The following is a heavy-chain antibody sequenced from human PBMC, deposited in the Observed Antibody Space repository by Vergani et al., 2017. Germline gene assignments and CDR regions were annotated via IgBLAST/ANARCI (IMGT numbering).Heavy chain of an antibody. J-gene: IGHJ6*02. CDR2: IRSKAYGGTT. V-gene: IGHV3-49*04. CDR3: TRSKLRYKRYYYYGMDV. Sequence: EVQLVESGGGLVQPGRSLRLSCTASGFTFGDYAMSWVRQAPGKGLEWVGFIRSKAYGGTTEYAASVKGRFTISRDDSKSIAYLQMNSLKTEDTAVYYCTRSKLRYKRYYYYGMDVWGQGTTVTVSS. D-gene: IGHD3-9*01. CDR1: GFTFGDYA.